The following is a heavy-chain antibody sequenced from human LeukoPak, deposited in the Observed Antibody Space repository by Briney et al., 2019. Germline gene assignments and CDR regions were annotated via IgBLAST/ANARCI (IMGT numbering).Heavy chain of an antibody. CDR1: SFTFSNYW. D-gene: IGHD3-10*01. CDR3: ARVRGAPSYFDY. CDR2: INQHGCET. V-gene: IGHV3-7*04. J-gene: IGHJ4*02. Sequence: GSVSLSCAASSFTFSNYWMSWVRQAPGKGLEWVANINQHGCETYYVDSVKGRFTISRDNAKNSLYLQMNSLRAEDTAVYYCARVRGAPSYFDYWGQGTL.